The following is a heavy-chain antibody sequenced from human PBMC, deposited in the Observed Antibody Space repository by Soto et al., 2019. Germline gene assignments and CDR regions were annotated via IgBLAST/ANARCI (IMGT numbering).Heavy chain of an antibody. CDR1: CGSIRSNTYS. J-gene: IGHJ4*02. Sequence: SETLSLTCTVSCGSIRSNTYSWGWIRQPPGKGPEWIGSMYYSGRTYYNPSLKRRVTISVDTSKNQFSLKLTSVTASDTAVYYCAIVLDLSHDFDSWGQGTLVTVSS. CDR2: MYYSGRT. CDR3: AIVLDLSHDFDS. V-gene: IGHV4-39*01.